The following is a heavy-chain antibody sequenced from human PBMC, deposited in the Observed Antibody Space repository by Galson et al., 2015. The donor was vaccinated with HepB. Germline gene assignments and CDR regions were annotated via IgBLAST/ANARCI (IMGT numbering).Heavy chain of an antibody. Sequence: SLRLSCAASGFTFSSYAMSWVRQAPGKGLEWVSAISGSGGSTYYADSVKGRFTISRDNSKNTLYLQMNSLRAEDTAVYYCAKVPSSGWSYWYFDLWGRGTLVTVSS. J-gene: IGHJ2*01. CDR2: ISGSGGST. V-gene: IGHV3-23*01. CDR1: GFTFSSYA. CDR3: AKVPSSGWSYWYFDL. D-gene: IGHD6-19*01.